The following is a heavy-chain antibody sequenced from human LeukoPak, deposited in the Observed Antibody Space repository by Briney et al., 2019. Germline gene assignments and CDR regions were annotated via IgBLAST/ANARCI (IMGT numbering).Heavy chain of an antibody. V-gene: IGHV3-7*01. CDR3: ARSDSSGWYGEYYYYMDV. CDR1: GFTFSSYW. J-gene: IGHJ6*03. D-gene: IGHD6-19*01. Sequence: GGSLRLSCAASGFTFSSYWMSWVRQAPGKGLEWVANIKHDGSEKDYVDSVEGRFTIPRDNVKNSLYLQMDSLRAEDTAVYYCARSDSSGWYGEYYYYMDVWGKGTTVTVSS. CDR2: IKHDGSEK.